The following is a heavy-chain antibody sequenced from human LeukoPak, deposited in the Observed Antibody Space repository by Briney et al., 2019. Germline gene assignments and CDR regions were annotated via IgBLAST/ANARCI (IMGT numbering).Heavy chain of an antibody. CDR1: GGSISSYY. D-gene: IGHD2-2*02. CDR2: IYYSGST. J-gene: IGHJ4*02. CDR3: ARYCSSTSCYNYFDY. Sequence: SETLSLTCTVSGGSISSYYWSWIRQPPGKGLEWIRYIYYSGSTNYNPSLKSRVTISVDTSKNRFSLKLSSVTAADTAVYYCARYCSSTSCYNYFDYWGQGTLVTVSS. V-gene: IGHV4-59*01.